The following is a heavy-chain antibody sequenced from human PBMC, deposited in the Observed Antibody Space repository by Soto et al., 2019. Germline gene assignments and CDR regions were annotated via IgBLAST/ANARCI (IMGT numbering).Heavy chain of an antibody. J-gene: IGHJ4*02. V-gene: IGHV4-30-4*01. CDR1: GGSISSGDYY. Sequence: QVQLQESGPGLVKPSQTLSLTCTVSGGSISSGDYYWSWIRQPPGKGLEWIGYIYYSGSTYYNPSLKNRITISVDTPKNQRALKLSSVTAADTAVYYCARAFDDSSGYYGGLGYWGQGTLVTVSS. CDR2: IYYSGST. D-gene: IGHD3-22*01. CDR3: ARAFDDSSGYYGGLGY.